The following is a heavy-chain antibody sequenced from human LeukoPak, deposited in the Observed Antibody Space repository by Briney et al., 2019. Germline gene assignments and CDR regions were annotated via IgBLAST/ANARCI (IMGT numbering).Heavy chain of an antibody. CDR1: GVSISTYY. J-gene: IGHJ6*03. CDR3: ARWYCSDILCFHMDV. V-gene: IGHV4-59*08. Sequence: PSETLSLTCSVSGVSISTYYWSWIRQPPGKGLEWIGYVHYSGSSAYIPSLKSRVTMSVDTSKNHFSLSLTSVTAADTALYFCARWYCSDILCFHMDVWGKGTTVTVFS. D-gene: IGHD2-15*01. CDR2: VHYSGSS.